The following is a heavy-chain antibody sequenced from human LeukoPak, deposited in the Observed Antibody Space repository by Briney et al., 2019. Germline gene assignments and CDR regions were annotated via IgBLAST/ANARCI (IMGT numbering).Heavy chain of an antibody. V-gene: IGHV3-30*02. CDR2: IRSDGSTD. CDR1: GFTFTNYG. Sequence: GGSLRLSCAASGFTFTNYGIHWVRQAPGRGLAWVAFIRSDGSTDYYADSVKGRFTISRDNSKDTLYLQMNSLRAEDTAVYYCAELGITMIGGVWGKGTTVTTSS. CDR3: AELGITMIGGV. J-gene: IGHJ6*04. D-gene: IGHD3-10*02.